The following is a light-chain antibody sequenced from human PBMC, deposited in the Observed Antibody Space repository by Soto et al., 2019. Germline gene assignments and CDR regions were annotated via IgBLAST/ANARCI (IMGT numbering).Light chain of an antibody. J-gene: IGKJ4*01. CDR3: QQYGGSLT. CDR2: GAS. V-gene: IGKV3-20*01. CDR1: QRVSSTF. Sequence: EVVLTQSPATLSLSPGERATLSCRASQRVSSTFLAWYQQKPGQAPRHLIYGASSRATGIPDRFSGSGSGTDFTLTISRLEPEDFAVYYCQQYGGSLTFGGGTKVEIK.